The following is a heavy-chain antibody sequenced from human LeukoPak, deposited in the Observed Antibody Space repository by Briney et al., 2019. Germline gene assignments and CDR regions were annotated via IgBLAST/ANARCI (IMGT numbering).Heavy chain of an antibody. CDR3: ARRPNPYSSSPFDY. V-gene: IGHV4-39*01. J-gene: IGHJ4*02. CDR2: IYYSGST. CDR1: GDSISSSSYY. Sequence: SETLSLTCTVSGDSISSSSYYWGWIRQPPGKGLEWIGSIYYSGSTYYNPSLKSRVTISVDTSKNQFSLKLSSVTAADTAVYYCARRPNPYSSSPFDYWGQGTLVTVSS. D-gene: IGHD6-13*01.